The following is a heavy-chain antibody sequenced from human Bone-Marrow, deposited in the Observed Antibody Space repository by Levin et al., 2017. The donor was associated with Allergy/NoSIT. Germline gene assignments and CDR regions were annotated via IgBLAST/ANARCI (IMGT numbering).Heavy chain of an antibody. CDR2: IYYSGST. D-gene: IGHD5-18*01. CDR3: ARDHAPNSYGYGY. J-gene: IGHJ4*02. CDR1: GGSISSSGYY. Sequence: KPSETLSLTCTVSGGSISSSGYYWAWIRQPPGEGLEWIACIYYSGSTYYNPSLKSRVTISVDTSKNQFSLKVSSVTAADTAVYYCARDHAPNSYGYGYWGQGTLVTVSS. V-gene: IGHV4-39*07.